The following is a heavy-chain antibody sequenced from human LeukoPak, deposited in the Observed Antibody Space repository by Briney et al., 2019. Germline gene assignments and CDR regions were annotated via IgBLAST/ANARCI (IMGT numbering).Heavy chain of an antibody. V-gene: IGHV3-53*01. CDR3: ARSRYYYDSSGYYYYFDY. CDR2: IYSGGST. CDR1: GFTVSSNY. Sequence: GGSLRLSRAASGFTVSSNYMSWVRQAPGKGLEWVSVIYSGGSTYYADSVKGRFTISRDNSKNTLYLQMNSLRAEDTAVYYCARSRYYYDSSGYYYYFDYWGQGTLVTVSS. J-gene: IGHJ4*02. D-gene: IGHD3-22*01.